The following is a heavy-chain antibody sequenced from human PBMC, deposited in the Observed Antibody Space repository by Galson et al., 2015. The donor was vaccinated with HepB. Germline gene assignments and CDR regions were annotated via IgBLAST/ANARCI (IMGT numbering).Heavy chain of an antibody. D-gene: IGHD3-22*01. J-gene: IGHJ4*02. CDR1: GFTFSGSA. CDR3: TRRLYDSSGNDY. V-gene: IGHV3-73*01. CDR2: IRSEAYSYAT. Sequence: SLRLSCAASGFTFSGSAIHWVRQASGKGLEWVGRIRSEAYSYATAYAASVKGRFTISRDDSKNMAYLQMSGLTTEDTAVYYCTRRLYDSSGNDYWGQGTLVTVST.